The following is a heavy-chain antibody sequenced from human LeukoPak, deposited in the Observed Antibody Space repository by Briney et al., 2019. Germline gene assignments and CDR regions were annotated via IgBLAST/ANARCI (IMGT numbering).Heavy chain of an antibody. CDR2: IYYSGST. D-gene: IGHD3-10*01. CDR1: GYSISSGYY. V-gene: IGHV4-61*01. J-gene: IGHJ4*02. CDR3: ARDRGGYYFDY. Sequence: SETLSLTCTVSGYSISSGYYWGWIRQPPGKGLEWIGYIYYSGSTNYNPSLKSRVTISVDTSKNQFSLKLSSVTAADTAVYYCARDRGGYYFDYWGQGTLVTVSS.